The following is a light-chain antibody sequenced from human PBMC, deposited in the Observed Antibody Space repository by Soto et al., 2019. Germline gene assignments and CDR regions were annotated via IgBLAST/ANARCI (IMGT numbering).Light chain of an antibody. CDR1: SSNIGAGFP. V-gene: IGLV1-40*01. J-gene: IGLJ2*01. CDR2: GNN. Sequence: QSVLTQPPSVSGAPGQRVTISCTGSSSNIGAGFPVHWYQQLPGTAPKLLIYGNNNRPPGVPDRFSGSESGTSVSLAITGLQAEDEADYYCQSYDSSLSGAVFGGWTKLTVL. CDR3: QSYDSSLSGAV.